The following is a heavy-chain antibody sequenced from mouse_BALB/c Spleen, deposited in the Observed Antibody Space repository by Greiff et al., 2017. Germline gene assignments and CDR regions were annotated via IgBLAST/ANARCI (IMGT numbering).Heavy chain of an antibody. V-gene: IGHV3-2*02. CDR3: ERSPTAHYLDY. Sequence: EVKLQESGPGLVKPSQSLSLTCILTGYSITSDYACHWILQFPGNKLEWIDYIIYSGSTSYNPSLKSRISITRDTSKNQFFLQFNSVNTEDTATYYSERSPTAHYLDYWGQDTTLTVSS. D-gene: IGHD1-2*01. J-gene: IGHJ2*01. CDR1: GYSITSDYA. CDR2: IIYSGST.